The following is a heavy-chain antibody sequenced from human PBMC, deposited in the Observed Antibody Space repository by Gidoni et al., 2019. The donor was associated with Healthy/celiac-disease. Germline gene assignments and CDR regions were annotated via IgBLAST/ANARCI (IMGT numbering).Heavy chain of an antibody. V-gene: IGHV4-61*02. D-gene: IGHD3-10*02. Sequence: QVQLQESGPGLVKPYQTLSLTCTVPGGSISSGSYYWSWIRQPAGKGLEWIGRIYTSGSTNYNPSLKSRFTISVDTSKNQFSLKLSAVTAADTAVYYCALGGLFEYYFDYWGQGTLVTVSS. J-gene: IGHJ4*02. CDR1: GGSISSGSYY. CDR3: ALGGLFEYYFDY. CDR2: IYTSGST.